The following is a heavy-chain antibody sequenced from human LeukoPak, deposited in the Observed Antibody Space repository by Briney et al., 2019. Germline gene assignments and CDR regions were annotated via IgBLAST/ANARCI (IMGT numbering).Heavy chain of an antibody. V-gene: IGHV3-7*01. J-gene: IGHJ6*04. CDR1: GGSISSINW. Sequence: PSETLSLTCAVSGGSISSINWWSWVRPPPDKGLEWVANIKQDGSEKYYVDSVKGRFTISRDNAKNSLYLQMNSLRAEDTAVYYCAGNPDAFDIWGKGTTVTVSS. CDR2: IKQDGSEK. D-gene: IGHD3-9*01. CDR3: AGNPDAFDI.